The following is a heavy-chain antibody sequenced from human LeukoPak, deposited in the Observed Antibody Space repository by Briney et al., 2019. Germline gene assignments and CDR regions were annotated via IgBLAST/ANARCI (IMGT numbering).Heavy chain of an antibody. D-gene: IGHD3-10*01. J-gene: IGHJ4*02. V-gene: IGHV3-73*01. CDR1: GFTVSSNY. CDR3: TGNYYGSGSYADFDY. CDR2: IRSTANGYTT. Sequence: PGGSLRLSCAASGFTVSSNYMSWVRQASGRGLEWVGRIRSTANGYTTAYAASVKGRFTISRDDSKNTAYLQMDSLKTEDTAVCYCTGNYYGSGSYADFDYWGQGTLVTVSS.